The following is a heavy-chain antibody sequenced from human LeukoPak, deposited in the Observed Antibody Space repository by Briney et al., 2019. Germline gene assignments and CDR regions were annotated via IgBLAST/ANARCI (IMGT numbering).Heavy chain of an antibody. CDR1: GYTFTSYY. Sequence: ASVNVSCKPSGYTFTSYYMHWVRQAPGQGLEWMGIINPSGGSTNYAQKFQGRVTMTRDTSTSTVYMELSGLRSEDAAVYYCARRYCSGGDCPLGYWGQGTLVTVSS. CDR3: ARRYCSGGDCPLGY. V-gene: IGHV1-46*01. D-gene: IGHD2-15*01. J-gene: IGHJ4*02. CDR2: INPSGGST.